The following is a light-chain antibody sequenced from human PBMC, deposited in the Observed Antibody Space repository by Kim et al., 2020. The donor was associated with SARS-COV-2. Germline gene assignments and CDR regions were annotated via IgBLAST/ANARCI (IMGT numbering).Light chain of an antibody. J-gene: IGLJ3*02. CDR2: YDS. V-gene: IGLV3-21*01. Sequence: SYELTQPPSLSVAPGKTARIPCGGEKIGSKNVHWYQQRPGQAPVLVMFYDSQRPSGISERLSGSNSGNTATLTIDRVEAGDEADYYCQLWDSTNDQAVIGGGSTLTVL. CDR1: KIGSKN. CDR3: QLWDSTNDQAV.